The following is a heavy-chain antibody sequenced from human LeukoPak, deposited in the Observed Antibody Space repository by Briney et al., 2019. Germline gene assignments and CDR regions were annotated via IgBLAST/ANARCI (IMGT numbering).Heavy chain of an antibody. Sequence: GASVKVSCKASGYTFTSYGISWVRQAAGHGLEWMGWISAYNGNTNYAQKLQGRVTMTTDTSTSTAYMELRSLRSDDTAVYYCARDRPRKWELKTRFDYWGQGTLVTVSS. CDR3: ARDRPRKWELKTRFDY. J-gene: IGHJ4*02. CDR1: GYTFTSYG. V-gene: IGHV1-18*01. D-gene: IGHD1-26*01. CDR2: ISAYNGNT.